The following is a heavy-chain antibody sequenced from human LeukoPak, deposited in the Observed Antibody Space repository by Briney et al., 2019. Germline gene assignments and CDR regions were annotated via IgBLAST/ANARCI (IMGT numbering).Heavy chain of an antibody. CDR3: AAVIGYCSGGSCYGGYYYYYMDV. D-gene: IGHD2-15*01. Sequence: GGSLRLSCAASGFTFSDYYMSWVRQAPGKGLEWVSYITSSSSTIYYADSVKGRFTISKGNAKNLLFLQMNSLRAEDTAVYYCAAVIGYCSGGSCYGGYYYYYMDVWGKGTTVTVSS. CDR2: ITSSSSTI. CDR1: GFTFSDYY. J-gene: IGHJ6*03. V-gene: IGHV3-11*01.